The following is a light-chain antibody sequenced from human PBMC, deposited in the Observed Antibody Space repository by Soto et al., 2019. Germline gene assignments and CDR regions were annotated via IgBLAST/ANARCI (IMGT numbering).Light chain of an antibody. Sequence: VLTQSPATLSLSPGERATLSCRASQSVSSYLAWYQQKPGQAPRLLLYDTSNRATGVPARFSGSGSGTDFTLTISSLETEDCATYYCQQRQYWPPITFGQGTRLEIK. J-gene: IGKJ5*01. V-gene: IGKV3-11*01. CDR1: QSVSSY. CDR2: DTS. CDR3: QQRQYWPPIT.